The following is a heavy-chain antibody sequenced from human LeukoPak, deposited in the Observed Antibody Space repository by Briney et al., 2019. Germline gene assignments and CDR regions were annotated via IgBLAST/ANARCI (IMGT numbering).Heavy chain of an antibody. D-gene: IGHD1-26*01. CDR3: ASAIVGADGDY. CDR2: IYSGGST. Sequence: QPGGSLRLSCAASGFTVSSNYMSWVRQAPGKGLEWVSVIYSGGSTYYADSVKGRFTISRDNSKNTLYLQMNSLRAEDTAVYYCASAIVGADGDYWGQGTLVTVSS. CDR1: GFTVSSNY. J-gene: IGHJ4*02. V-gene: IGHV3-66*01.